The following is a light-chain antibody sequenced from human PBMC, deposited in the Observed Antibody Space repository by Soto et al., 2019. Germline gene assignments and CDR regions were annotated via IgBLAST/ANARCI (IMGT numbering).Light chain of an antibody. Sequence: DIQLIQSPSFLSASVGDTVTITCRASQGISTYLAWYQQKPGKAPKSLIYGASTLQSGVPSRFSGSGSGTEFTLTISSLQPEDFATYYCQGHSTYPRTFGPGTKVEIK. CDR2: GAS. V-gene: IGKV1-9*01. J-gene: IGKJ1*01. CDR1: QGISTY. CDR3: QGHSTYPRT.